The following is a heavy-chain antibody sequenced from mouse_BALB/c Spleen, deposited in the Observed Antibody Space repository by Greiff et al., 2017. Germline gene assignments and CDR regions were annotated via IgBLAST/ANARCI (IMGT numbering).Heavy chain of an antibody. CDR2: ILPGSGST. Sequence: QVQLQQSGAELMKPGASVKISCKATGYTFSSYWIEWVKQRPGHGLEWIGEILPGSGSTNYNEKFKGKATFTADTSSNTAYMQLSSLTSEDSAVYYCARSGDYDYYHAMDYWGQGTSVTVSS. V-gene: IGHV1-9*01. D-gene: IGHD2-4*01. CDR1: GYTFSSYW. J-gene: IGHJ4*01. CDR3: ARSGDYDYYHAMDY.